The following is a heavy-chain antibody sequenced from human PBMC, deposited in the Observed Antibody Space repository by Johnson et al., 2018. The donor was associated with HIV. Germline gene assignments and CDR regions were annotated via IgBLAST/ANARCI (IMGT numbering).Heavy chain of an antibody. Sequence: EVQLLESGGGVVQPGRSLRLSCAASGFTFSSYAMSWVRQAPGKGLEWVSAISGSGGSTYYADSVKGRFTISRDNSKNSLYLQMNSLRTEDTALYYCAKDMAAQGAFDIWGQGTMVTVSS. CDR2: ISGSGGST. CDR1: GFTFSSYA. V-gene: IGHV3-23*01. J-gene: IGHJ3*02. CDR3: AKDMAAQGAFDI. D-gene: IGHD3-10*01.